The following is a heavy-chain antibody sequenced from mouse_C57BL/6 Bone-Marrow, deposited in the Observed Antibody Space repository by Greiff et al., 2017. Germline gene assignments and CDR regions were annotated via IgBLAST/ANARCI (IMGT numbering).Heavy chain of an antibody. Sequence: QVQLQQSGAELARPGASVKLSCKASGYTFTSYGISWVKQRTGQGLEWIGEIYPRSGNTYYNEKFKGKATLTADKSSSTAYMELRSLTSENSAVYFCARAVYCYGSSPWFAYWGQGTLVTVSA. J-gene: IGHJ3*01. D-gene: IGHD1-1*01. CDR2: IYPRSGNT. V-gene: IGHV1-81*01. CDR3: ARAVYCYGSSPWFAY. CDR1: GYTFTSYG.